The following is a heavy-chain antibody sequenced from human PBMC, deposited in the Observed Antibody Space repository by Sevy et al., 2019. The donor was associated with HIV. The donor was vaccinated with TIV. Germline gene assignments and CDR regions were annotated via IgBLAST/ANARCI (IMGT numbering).Heavy chain of an antibody. CDR3: ARELVGYKFDY. V-gene: IGHV3-30*04. D-gene: IGHD5-12*01. Sequence: GGSPRLSCAASGFTFSSYAMHWVRQAPGKGLEWVAVISYDGSNKYYADSVKGRFTISRDNSKNTLYLQMNSLRAEDTAVYYCARELVGYKFDYWGQGTLVTVSS. CDR2: ISYDGSNK. CDR1: GFTFSSYA. J-gene: IGHJ4*02.